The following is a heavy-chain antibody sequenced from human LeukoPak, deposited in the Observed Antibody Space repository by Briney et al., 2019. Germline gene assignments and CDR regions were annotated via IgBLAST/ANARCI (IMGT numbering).Heavy chain of an antibody. CDR1: GFPLSSYA. Sequence: PGGSLRLSCAASGFPLSSYAMSWVRQVPGKGLEWVSIIYGGGSVFYADSVKGRFTISRDNSKNTLYLQMNSLRGEDTAVYYCARGGSYLSAFDIWGQGTMVTVSS. V-gene: IGHV3-53*01. J-gene: IGHJ3*02. CDR3: ARGGSYLSAFDI. D-gene: IGHD1-26*01. CDR2: IYGGGSV.